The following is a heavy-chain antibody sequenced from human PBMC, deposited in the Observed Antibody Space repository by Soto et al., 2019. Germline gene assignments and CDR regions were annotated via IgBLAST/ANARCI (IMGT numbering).Heavy chain of an antibody. Sequence: ASVAVSSKASVDTLSRYDMSWVRQDTGQGLEWMGWMNPNSGNTGYAQKFQGRVTMTRNTSISTAYMELSSLRSEATTVHYCARGRSGSFWGQGTLV. CDR1: VDTLSRYD. V-gene: IGHV1-8*01. D-gene: IGHD3-10*01. CDR2: MNPNSGNT. CDR3: ARGRSGSF. J-gene: IGHJ4*02.